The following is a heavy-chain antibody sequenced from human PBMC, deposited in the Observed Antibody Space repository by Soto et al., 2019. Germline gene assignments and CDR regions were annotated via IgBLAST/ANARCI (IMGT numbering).Heavy chain of an antibody. Sequence: ASVKVSCKASGYTFTSYGISWVRRAPGQGLEWMGWISAYNGNTNYTQKLQGRVTMTTDTSTSTAYMELRSLRSDDTAVYYCAREGIVGATTSYYYYGMDVWGQGTTVTVSS. J-gene: IGHJ6*02. V-gene: IGHV1-18*01. CDR1: GYTFTSYG. CDR2: ISAYNGNT. D-gene: IGHD1-26*01. CDR3: AREGIVGATTSYYYYGMDV.